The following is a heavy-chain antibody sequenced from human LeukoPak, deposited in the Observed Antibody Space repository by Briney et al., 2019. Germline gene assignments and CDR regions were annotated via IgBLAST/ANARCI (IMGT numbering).Heavy chain of an antibody. CDR2: IIPIFGTA. J-gene: IGHJ6*03. CDR3: ATYSYGALDYYYYYIDV. Sequence: SVKVSCKASGGTFSSYAISWVRQAPGQGLEWMGGIIPIFGTANYAQKFQGRVTITADESTSTAYMELSSLRSEDTAVYYCATYSYGALDYYYYYIDVWGRGTTVTVSS. D-gene: IGHD5-18*01. CDR1: GGTFSSYA. V-gene: IGHV1-69*13.